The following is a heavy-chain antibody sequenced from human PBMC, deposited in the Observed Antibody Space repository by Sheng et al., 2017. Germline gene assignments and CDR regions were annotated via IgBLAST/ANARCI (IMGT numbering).Heavy chain of an antibody. D-gene: IGHD3-10*01. V-gene: IGHV3-74*01. J-gene: IGHJ6*02. CDR1: GFTFNKYA. CDR2: INPDGRST. Sequence: EVQLVEVRGRLSSGPGGSLRLSCAASGFTFNKYAMHWVRETPEKGLVWVSRINPDGRSTAYADSVKGRFTIFRDNAKNTVYLQLHSLRAEDTGVYFCARGRDCARRSYCDGHAYYGMDVWGQGP. CDR3: ARGRDCARRSYCDGHAYYGMDV.